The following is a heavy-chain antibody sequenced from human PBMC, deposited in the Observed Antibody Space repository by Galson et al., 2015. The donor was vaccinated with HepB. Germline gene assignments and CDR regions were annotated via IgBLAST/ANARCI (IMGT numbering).Heavy chain of an antibody. J-gene: IGHJ3*01. CDR3: GRRVEGAFDA. CDR1: GFTFSNAW. CDR2: IKSKTDGGTT. V-gene: IGHV3-15*01. Sequence: SLRLSCAASGFTFSNAWMSWVRQAPGKGLEWVGRIKSKTDGGTTDYAAPVKGRFTISRDDSKNTIYLQMNSLRVGDGAIYYCGRRVEGAFDAWGQGTMVTVSS.